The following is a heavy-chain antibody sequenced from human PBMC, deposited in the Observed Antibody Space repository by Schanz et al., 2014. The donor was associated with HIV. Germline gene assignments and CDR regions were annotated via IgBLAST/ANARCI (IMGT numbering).Heavy chain of an antibody. CDR1: GFTFSSYS. CDR2: ISSSGTTI. CDR3: ARERVGAIDC. Sequence: EVQLVESGGGLVQPGGSLRLSCAASGFTFSSYSMNWVRQAPGKGLEWVSFISSSGTTIYYADSVKGRFTISRDNSKNTLYLQMNSLRAEDTAVYYCARERVGAIDCWGQGTLVTVSS. D-gene: IGHD1-26*01. V-gene: IGHV3-48*01. J-gene: IGHJ4*02.